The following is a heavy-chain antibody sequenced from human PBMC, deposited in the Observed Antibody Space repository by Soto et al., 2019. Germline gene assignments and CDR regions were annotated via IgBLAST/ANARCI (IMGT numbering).Heavy chain of an antibody. V-gene: IGHV3-23*01. CDR3: AKDLHLREGYCTGGSCSYYRSAFDI. J-gene: IGHJ3*02. CDR1: GHPFKSYA. CDR2: HTGSGGST. D-gene: IGHD2-15*01. Sequence: PGRSPRPSCSDPGHPFKSYAMRCVLNAPLHGLQWVSSHTGSGGSTYYADSVKGRFTIARDNTKNTLYLQMNSLRDEDTAVYYCAKDLHLREGYCTGGSCSYYRSAFDIWGQGTIVTVSS.